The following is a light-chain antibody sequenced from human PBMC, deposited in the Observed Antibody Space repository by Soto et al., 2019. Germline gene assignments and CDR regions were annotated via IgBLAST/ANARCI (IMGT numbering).Light chain of an antibody. J-gene: IGLJ1*01. Sequence: QSALTQPASVSGSPGQSITISCRGTSSDVGGYNYVSWYQQHPGKAPKLMIYEVSNWPSGVSNRFSGSKSGNTASLTISALQAEDDAYYYCSSYRISSTPLSVFGTGPKLTVL. V-gene: IGLV2-14*01. CDR1: SSDVGGYNY. CDR2: EVS. CDR3: SSYRISSTPLSV.